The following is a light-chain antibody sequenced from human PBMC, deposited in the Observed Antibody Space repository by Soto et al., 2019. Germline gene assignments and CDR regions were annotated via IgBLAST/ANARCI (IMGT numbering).Light chain of an antibody. Sequence: IQMTQCPSSLSASVGDRVTITCRASQTLRSHLNCYQQKPGEAPKIVIYATSTLQSGVPSRFNGSVSGTDFTLSISSLQPEDFATYYCQQTYRTPLTFGGGSKVDIK. CDR2: ATS. CDR1: QTLRSH. V-gene: IGKV1-39*01. CDR3: QQTYRTPLT. J-gene: IGKJ4*01.